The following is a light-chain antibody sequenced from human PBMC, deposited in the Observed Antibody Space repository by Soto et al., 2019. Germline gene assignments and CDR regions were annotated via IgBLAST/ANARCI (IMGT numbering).Light chain of an antibody. CDR2: DAS. J-gene: IGKJ5*01. CDR3: QEHASI. V-gene: IGKV3-20*01. Sequence: VLTQCPGTLSLSPGERATLSCRANQNLGDGRLAWYQQKPGQPPTLLIYDASTRATGIPDRFSGSGSGTDFTLTISRLEPEDFAVYYCQEHASIFGQGTRLEIK. CDR1: QNLGDGR.